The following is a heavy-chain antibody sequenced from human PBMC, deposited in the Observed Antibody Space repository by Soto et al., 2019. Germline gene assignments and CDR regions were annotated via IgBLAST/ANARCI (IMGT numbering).Heavy chain of an antibody. V-gene: IGHV1-18*01. CDR3: ARGALDFDY. Sequence: GASVKVSCKASGYTFSSYAMTWVRQAPGQGLEWIGWISGYNGNTKNAQKLQGRVTLTTDTSTTTAYMELRSLRSDDTAVYYCARGALDFDYWGQGTLVTSPQ. D-gene: IGHD3-16*01. CDR1: GYTFSSYA. J-gene: IGHJ4*02. CDR2: ISGYNGNT.